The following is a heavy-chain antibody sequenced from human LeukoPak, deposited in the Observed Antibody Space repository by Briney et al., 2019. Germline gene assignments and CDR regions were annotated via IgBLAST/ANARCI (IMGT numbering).Heavy chain of an antibody. D-gene: IGHD2-2*01. V-gene: IGHV1-8*03. CDR3: ARGVPGAHYYYYYYMDV. J-gene: IGHJ6*03. CDR2: MNPNSGNT. CDR1: GYTFTSYD. Sequence: ASVKVSCKASGYTFTSYDINWVRQATGQGLEWMGWMNPNSGNTGYAQKFQGRVTITRNTSISTAYMELNSLRSEDTAVYYCARGVPGAHYYYYYYMDVWGKGTTVTVSS.